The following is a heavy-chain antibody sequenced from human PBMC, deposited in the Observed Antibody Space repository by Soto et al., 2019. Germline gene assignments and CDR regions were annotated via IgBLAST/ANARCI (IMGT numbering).Heavy chain of an antibody. V-gene: IGHV3-30*03. CDR3: ARPWTITVVTAMDYYYYGMDV. D-gene: IGHD2-21*02. J-gene: IGHJ6*02. CDR2: ISYDGSNK. Sequence: PGGSLRLSCAASGFTFSSYGMHWVRQAPGKGLEWVAVISYDGSNKYYADSVKGRFTISRDNSKNTLYLQMNSLRAEDTAVYYCARPWTITVVTAMDYYYYGMDVWGQGTTVTVSS. CDR1: GFTFSSYG.